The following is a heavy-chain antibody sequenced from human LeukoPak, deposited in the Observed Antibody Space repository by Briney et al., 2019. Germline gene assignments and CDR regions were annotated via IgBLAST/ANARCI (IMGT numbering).Heavy chain of an antibody. CDR3: TRSDYFDY. Sequence: PGGSLRLSCAASGFTFRTYWMSWVRQAPGKGLVWVSRIKSDGSSTSYADSVKGRFTISRDNAKNTLYLQMNSLRADDTAVYYCTRSDYFDYWGQGTLVIVSS. CDR1: GFTFRTYW. CDR2: IKSDGSST. J-gene: IGHJ4*02. V-gene: IGHV3-74*01. D-gene: IGHD3-3*01.